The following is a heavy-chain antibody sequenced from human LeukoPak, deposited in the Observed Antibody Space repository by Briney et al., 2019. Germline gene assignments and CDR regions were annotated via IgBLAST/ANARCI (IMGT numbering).Heavy chain of an antibody. CDR1: GSSITRYY. CDR2: IYYSGST. Sequence: SETLSLTCTVSGSSITRYYWNWIRQPPGKGLEWIGYIYYSGSTKYNPSLKSRVTISVDTSKNQFSLKLSSVTAADTAVYYCASGYDILTGYYGTLGYWGQGTLVTVSS. V-gene: IGHV4-59*01. J-gene: IGHJ4*02. D-gene: IGHD3-9*01. CDR3: ASGYDILTGYYGTLGY.